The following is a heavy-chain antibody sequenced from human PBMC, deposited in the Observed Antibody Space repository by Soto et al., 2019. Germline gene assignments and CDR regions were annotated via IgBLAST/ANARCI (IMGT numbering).Heavy chain of an antibody. V-gene: IGHV4-31*03. CDR1: GGSISSGGYY. CDR2: IYHSGCT. J-gene: IGHJ6*02. D-gene: IGHD1-26*01. Sequence: SETLSLTCTVSGGSISSGGYYWTWIRQHPGKGLEWIAYIYHSGCTFYNPSLKSRVTMSVDTSKNQFSLKLRSVTAADTAVYYCAEWEGLGSDYYYYAMDVWGQGTTVTVSS. CDR3: AEWEGLGSDYYYYAMDV.